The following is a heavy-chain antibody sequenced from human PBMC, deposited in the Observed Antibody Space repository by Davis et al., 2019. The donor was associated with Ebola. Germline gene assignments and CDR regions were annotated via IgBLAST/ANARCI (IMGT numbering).Heavy chain of an antibody. Sequence: GSLRLSCAASGFTFSSYAMSWVRQAPGTGLEWIGSIYYSGSTYYNPSLKSRVTISVDTSKNQFSLKLSSVTAADTAVYYCARRSYDFWKGFYYYGMDVWGQGTTVTVSS. CDR1: GFTFSSYA. J-gene: IGHJ6*02. CDR2: IYYSGST. D-gene: IGHD3-3*01. CDR3: ARRSYDFWKGFYYYGMDV. V-gene: IGHV4-39*01.